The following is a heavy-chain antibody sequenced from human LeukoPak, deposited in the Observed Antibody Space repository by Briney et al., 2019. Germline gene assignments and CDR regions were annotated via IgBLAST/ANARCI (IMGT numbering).Heavy chain of an antibody. CDR2: IYYSGST. V-gene: IGHV4-30-2*01. J-gene: IGHJ5*02. Sequence: SETLSLTCTVSGGSISNINYSWSWIRRPPGKGLEWIGYIYYSGSTYYNPALRSRVTISVDRSKNHFSLELNSVTAADTAVYYCARVMYGEGVRFDPWGQGTLVTVSS. CDR1: GGSISNINYS. CDR3: ARVMYGEGVRFDP. D-gene: IGHD2-8*01.